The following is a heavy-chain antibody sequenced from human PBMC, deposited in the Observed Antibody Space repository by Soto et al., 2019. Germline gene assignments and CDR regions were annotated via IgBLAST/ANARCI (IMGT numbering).Heavy chain of an antibody. CDR1: GYTFTSYA. V-gene: IGHV1-3*01. CDR2: INAGNGNT. J-gene: IGHJ6*02. Sequence: GASVKVSCKASGYTFTSYAMHWVRQAPGQRLEWMGWINAGNGNTKYSQKFQGRVTITRDTSASTAYMELSSLRSEDTAVYYCAREGGSRNYYYYGMDVWGQGTTVTV. D-gene: IGHD3-16*01. CDR3: AREGGSRNYYYYGMDV.